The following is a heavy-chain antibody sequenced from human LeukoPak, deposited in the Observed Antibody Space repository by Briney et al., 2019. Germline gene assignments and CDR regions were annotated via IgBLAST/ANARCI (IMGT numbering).Heavy chain of an antibody. CDR1: GGSISSGGYS. J-gene: IGHJ3*02. CDR2: INHSGSI. D-gene: IGHD6-6*01. V-gene: IGHV4-30-2*01. Sequence: SETLSLTCAVSGGSISSGGYSWSWIRQPPGKGLEWIGEINHSGSINYNPSLKSRVTISVDTSKNQFSLKLSSVTAADTAVYYCARPPRPYSSSGAFDIWGQGTMVTVSS. CDR3: ARPPRPYSSSGAFDI.